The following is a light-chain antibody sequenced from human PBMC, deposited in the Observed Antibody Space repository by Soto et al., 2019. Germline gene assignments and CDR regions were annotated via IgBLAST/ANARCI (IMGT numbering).Light chain of an antibody. J-gene: IGLJ3*02. CDR3: SPHEGINTVV. Sequence: QPVLTQPPSASGSPGQSVAISCTGTSSDVGGYNYVSWYQQHPGKAPKLMIYEVTKRPSGVPDRFSGSKSGNTASLTVSGLQVEEGADNNSSPHEGINTVVFGGGTKVPFL. CDR1: SSDVGGYNY. CDR2: EVT. V-gene: IGLV2-8*01.